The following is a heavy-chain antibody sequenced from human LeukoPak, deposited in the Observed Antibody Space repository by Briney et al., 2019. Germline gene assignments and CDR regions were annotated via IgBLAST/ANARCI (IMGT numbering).Heavy chain of an antibody. V-gene: IGHV4-59*01. J-gene: IGHJ4*02. D-gene: IGHD6-13*01. Sequence: SETLSLTCTVSGGSISSYYWSWIRQPPGKGLEWIGYIYYSGSTNYNPSLKSRVTISVDTSKNQFSLKLSSVTAADTAVYYCARGPIAAAGSYFDYWGQGTLVTVSS. CDR1: GGSISSYY. CDR3: ARGPIAAAGSYFDY. CDR2: IYYSGST.